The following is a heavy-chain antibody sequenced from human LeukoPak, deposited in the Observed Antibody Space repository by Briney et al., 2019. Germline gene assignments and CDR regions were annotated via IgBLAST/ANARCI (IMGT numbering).Heavy chain of an antibody. V-gene: IGHV4-39*01. Sequence: SETLSLTCTVSSGSISSSSYYWGWIRQPPGKGLEWIGNIYYSGTTYYNPSLKSRVTISADTPKNQFSLKVSSVTAADTAVYYCASSSSSSAGSWFDPWGQGTLVTVSS. CDR3: ASSSSSSAGSWFDP. CDR1: SGSISSSSYY. J-gene: IGHJ5*02. D-gene: IGHD6-6*01. CDR2: IYYSGTT.